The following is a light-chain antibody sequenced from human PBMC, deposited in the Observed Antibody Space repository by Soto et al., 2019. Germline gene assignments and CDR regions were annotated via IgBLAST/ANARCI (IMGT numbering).Light chain of an antibody. CDR3: QQYYSYPRT. V-gene: IGKV1-5*01. CDR1: LTISSF. J-gene: IGKJ1*01. CDR2: DAS. Sequence: IQMTRSPSTVSASXGDRVTITCRASLTISSFLAWYQQKPGKAPKFXXYDASTWQSGGPSRCSGSGSVTDFTRTISCLQSEDFATYYGQQYYSYPRTVGQGTKVEI.